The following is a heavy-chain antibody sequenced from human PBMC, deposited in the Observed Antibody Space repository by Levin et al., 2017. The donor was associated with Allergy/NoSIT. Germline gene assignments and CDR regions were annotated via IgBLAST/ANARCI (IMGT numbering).Heavy chain of an antibody. CDR2: VNSDGSTT. CDR1: GFTFSSYR. CDR3: ARDGGGLAV. V-gene: IGHV3-74*01. Sequence: GGSLRLSCAASGFTFSSYRMHWVRQAPGKGLVWVSLVNSDGSTTSYADSVKGRFTISRDNARNTLYLQMDSLRDDDTAVYYCARDGGGLAVWGQGTTVTVSS. J-gene: IGHJ6*02. D-gene: IGHD3-16*01.